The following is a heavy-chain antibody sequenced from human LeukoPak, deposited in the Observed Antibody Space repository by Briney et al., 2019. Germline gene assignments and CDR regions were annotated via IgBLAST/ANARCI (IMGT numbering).Heavy chain of an antibody. V-gene: IGHV1-2*02. CDR3: ARSGYGSGSSYGP. CDR2: INPNSGGT. D-gene: IGHD3-10*01. J-gene: IGHJ4*02. CDR1: GYTFTGYY. Sequence: ASVKVSCKASGYTFTGYYMHWVGQAPGQGLEWMGWINPNSGGTNYAQKFQGRVTMTRDTSISTAYMELSRLRSDDTAVYYCARSGYGSGSSYGPWGQGTLVTVSS.